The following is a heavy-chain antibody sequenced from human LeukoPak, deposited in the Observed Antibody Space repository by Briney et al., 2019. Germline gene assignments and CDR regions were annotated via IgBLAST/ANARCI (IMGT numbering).Heavy chain of an antibody. D-gene: IGHD2-2*01. CDR2: INPNTGGT. J-gene: IGHJ4*02. CDR3: ARGPYDRYTAMPYYFDY. CDR1: GYTFTAYY. V-gene: IGHV1-2*02. Sequence: ASVKVSCKASGYTFTAYYVHWVRQAPGQGLEWMGWINPNTGGTNYAQKFQGRVTMTRDTSITTAYMELSRLRSDDTAVYYCARGPYDRYTAMPYYFDYWGQGTLVTVPP.